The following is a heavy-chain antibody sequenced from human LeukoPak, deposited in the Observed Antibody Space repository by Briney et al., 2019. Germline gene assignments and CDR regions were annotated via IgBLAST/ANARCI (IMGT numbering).Heavy chain of an antibody. Sequence: GASVTVSCKVSGYTLTELSMHWVRQAPGKGLEWMGGFDPEDGETIYAQKFQGRVTMTEDTSTDTAYMELSSLRSEDTAVYYCATGLTTVTFNFDYWGQGTLVTVSS. CDR2: FDPEDGET. V-gene: IGHV1-24*01. CDR3: ATGLTTVTFNFDY. D-gene: IGHD4-17*01. J-gene: IGHJ4*02. CDR1: GYTLTELS.